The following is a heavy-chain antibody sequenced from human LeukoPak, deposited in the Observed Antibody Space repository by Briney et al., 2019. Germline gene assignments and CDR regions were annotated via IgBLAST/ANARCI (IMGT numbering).Heavy chain of an antibody. J-gene: IGHJ4*02. CDR3: ATRAGDHYYFDY. CDR2: INPNSGGT. Sequence: ASVKVSCKASGYTFTGYYMHWVRQAPGQGLEWMGWINPNSGGTNYAQKFQGRVTMTRDTSRSTVYMELSSLRSEDTAVYYCATRAGDHYYFDYWGQGTLVTVSS. V-gene: IGHV1-2*02. CDR1: GYTFTGYY. D-gene: IGHD7-27*01.